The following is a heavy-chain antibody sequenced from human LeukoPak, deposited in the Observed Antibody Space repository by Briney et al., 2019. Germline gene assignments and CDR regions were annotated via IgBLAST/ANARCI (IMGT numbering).Heavy chain of an antibody. Sequence: SVKVSCKASGGTFSSYTISWMGQAPGQGLEWMGGIIPIFGTANYAQKFQGRVTITADESTSTAYMELSSLRSEDTAVYYCARDPRTYYYDSSGYFDYWGQGTLVTVSS. CDR1: GGTFSSYT. CDR2: IIPIFGTA. CDR3: ARDPRTYYYDSSGYFDY. J-gene: IGHJ4*02. V-gene: IGHV1-69*13. D-gene: IGHD3-22*01.